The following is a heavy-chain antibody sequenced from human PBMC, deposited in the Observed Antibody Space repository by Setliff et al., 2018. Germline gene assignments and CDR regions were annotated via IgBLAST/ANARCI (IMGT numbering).Heavy chain of an antibody. J-gene: IGHJ5*02. CDR1: GGSISSYY. CDR3: ARVLVLGYNWFDP. CDR2: VYTSGST. Sequence: SETLSLTCTVSGGSISSYYWSWIRQPPGKGLEWIGYVYTSGSTNYNPSLKSRVTISVDTSKNQFSLKLSSVTAADTAVYYCARVLVLGYNWFDPWGQGTLVTVSS. D-gene: IGHD3-10*01. V-gene: IGHV4-4*08.